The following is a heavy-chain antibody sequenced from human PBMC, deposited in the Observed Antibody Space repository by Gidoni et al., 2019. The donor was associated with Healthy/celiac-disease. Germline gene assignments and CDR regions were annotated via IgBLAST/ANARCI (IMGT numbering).Heavy chain of an antibody. CDR3: ARVLGYYYDSSGYYSPSYYFDY. D-gene: IGHD3-22*01. Sequence: QVQLVQSGAEVKKPGSSVKVSCKASGGTFSSYAISWVRQAPGQGLEWMGGIIPIFGTANYAQKFQGRVTITADESTSTAYMELSSLRSEDTAVYYCARVLGYYYDSSGYYSPSYYFDYWGQGTLVTVSS. CDR1: GGTFSSYA. J-gene: IGHJ4*02. CDR2: IIPIFGTA. V-gene: IGHV1-69*01.